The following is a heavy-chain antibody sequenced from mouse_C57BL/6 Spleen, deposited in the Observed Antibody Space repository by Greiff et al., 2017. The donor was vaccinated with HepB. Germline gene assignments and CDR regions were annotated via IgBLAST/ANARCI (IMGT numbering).Heavy chain of an antibody. Sequence: EVKLVESGGGLVKPGGSLKLSCAASGFTFSDYGMHWVRQAPEKGLEWVAYISSGSSTIYYADTVKGRFTISRDNAKNTLFLQMTSLRSEDTAMYYCAMVYYYGSSHYAMDYWGQGTSVTVSS. CDR1: GFTFSDYG. J-gene: IGHJ4*01. V-gene: IGHV5-17*01. CDR3: AMVYYYGSSHYAMDY. D-gene: IGHD1-1*01. CDR2: ISSGSSTI.